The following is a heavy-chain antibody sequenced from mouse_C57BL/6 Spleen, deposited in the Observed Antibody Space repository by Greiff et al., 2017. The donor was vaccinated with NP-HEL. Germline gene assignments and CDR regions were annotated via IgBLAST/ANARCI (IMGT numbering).Heavy chain of an antibody. D-gene: IGHD2-4*01. CDR1: GFSLTSYG. CDR3: DRLITRRYYAMDY. V-gene: IGHV2-2*01. CDR2: IWSGGST. Sequence: QVQLQQSGPGLVQPSQSLSITCTVSGFSLTSYGVHWVRQSPGKGLEWLGVIWSGGSTDYNAAFISRLSISKDNSKSQVFFKMNSLQADDTAIYYCDRLITRRYYAMDYWGQGTSVTVSS. J-gene: IGHJ4*01.